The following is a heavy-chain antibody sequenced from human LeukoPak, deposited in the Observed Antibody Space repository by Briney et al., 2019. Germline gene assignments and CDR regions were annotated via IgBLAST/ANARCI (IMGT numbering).Heavy chain of an antibody. CDR1: GFTLSNAW. V-gene: IGHV3-15*01. CDR2: IKSKADGETT. J-gene: IGHJ4*02. Sequence: PGGSLRLSCTAPGFTLSNAWMTWVRQAPGKGLECVGRIKSKADGETTDYAAPVKGRFTISRDDAKNMLFLQMNSLKTEDTAVYYCTTLTIVEVKWGQGTLVTVSS. CDR3: TTLTIVEVK. D-gene: IGHD3-22*01.